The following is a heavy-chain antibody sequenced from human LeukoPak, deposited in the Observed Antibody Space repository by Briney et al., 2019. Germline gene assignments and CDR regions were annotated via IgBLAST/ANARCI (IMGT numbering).Heavy chain of an antibody. J-gene: IGHJ4*02. D-gene: IGHD6-13*01. Sequence: GGSLRLSCAASGFTFSTYAMSWVRQAPGKGLEWVSTISDNGGSTYYADSVKGRFTISRDNSMNTLYLQMNSLRVEDTAVYYCAKPPPDSSSWLFDSWGQGALVTVS. CDR1: GFTFSTYA. V-gene: IGHV3-23*01. CDR2: ISDNGGST. CDR3: AKPPPDSSSWLFDS.